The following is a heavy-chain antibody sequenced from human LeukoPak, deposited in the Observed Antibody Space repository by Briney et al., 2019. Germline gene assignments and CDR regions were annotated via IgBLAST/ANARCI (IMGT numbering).Heavy chain of an antibody. V-gene: IGHV4-4*07. J-gene: IGHJ4*02. D-gene: IGHD1-26*01. CDR1: GGSISSYY. CDR3: ARESVWELRYYFDY. CDR2: IYSSGST. Sequence: SETLSLTCTVSGGSISSYYWSWIRQPAGKGLEWIGRIYSSGSTDYNPSLKSRVTISVDTSKNQFSLKLSSVTAADAAVYYCARESVWELRYYFDYWGQGTLVTVSS.